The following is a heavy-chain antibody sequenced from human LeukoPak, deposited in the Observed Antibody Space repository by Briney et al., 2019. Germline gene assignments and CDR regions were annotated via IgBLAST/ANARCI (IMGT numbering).Heavy chain of an antibody. V-gene: IGHV4-4*07. D-gene: IGHD2-15*01. CDR2: IYTTGST. Sequence: SETLSLTCTVSGGSIRSYYWSWIRQPAGKGLEWIGRIYTTGSTNYNPSLKSRVTMSVDTSNNQFSLKLSSVTAADTAVYYCARVGLRGPYYYYYMDVWGKGTTVTVSS. J-gene: IGHJ6*03. CDR3: ARVGLRGPYYYYYMDV. CDR1: GGSIRSYY.